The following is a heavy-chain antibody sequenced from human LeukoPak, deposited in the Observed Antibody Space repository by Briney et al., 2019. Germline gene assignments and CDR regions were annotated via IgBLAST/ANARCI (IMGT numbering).Heavy chain of an antibody. V-gene: IGHV1-69*13. D-gene: IGHD5-12*01. CDR3: ARDLGGGDIVATMGFDY. CDR1: GGTFSSYA. Sequence: SVKVSCKASGGTFSSYAISWVRQAPGQGLEWMGGIIPIFGTANYAQKFQGRVTITADESTSTAYMELSSLRSEDTAVYYCARDLGGGDIVATMGFDYWGQGTLVTVSS. CDR2: IIPIFGTA. J-gene: IGHJ4*02.